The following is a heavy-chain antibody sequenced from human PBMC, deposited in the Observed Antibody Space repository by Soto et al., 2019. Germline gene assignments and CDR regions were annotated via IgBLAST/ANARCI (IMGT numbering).Heavy chain of an antibody. D-gene: IGHD3-9*01. V-gene: IGHV4-4*02. J-gene: IGHJ3*01. CDR1: GGSISSSHW. Sequence: QVQLQESGPGLVKPSGTLSLTCAVSGGSISSSHWWTWVRQSPGKGLEYIGEISHSGNSNSNPSLKSRVTLPVDRSKNHFSLTRTSVTAADTAVYYFARVVLSISRGAFDAWGQGTPVIFSS. CDR2: ISHSGNS. CDR3: ARVVLSISRGAFDA.